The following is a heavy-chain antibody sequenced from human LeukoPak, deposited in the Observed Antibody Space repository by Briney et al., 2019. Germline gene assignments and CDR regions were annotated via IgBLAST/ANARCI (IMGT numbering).Heavy chain of an antibody. CDR1: GNTFTSYD. V-gene: IGHV1-18*01. Sequence: GASVKVSCKASGNTFTSYDINWVQQATGQGLEWMGWISAYNGNTNYAQKLQGRVTMTTDTSTSTAYMELRSLRSDDTAVYYCAREDIAAAGTMDYWGQGTLVTVSS. CDR2: ISAYNGNT. D-gene: IGHD6-13*01. J-gene: IGHJ4*02. CDR3: AREDIAAAGTMDY.